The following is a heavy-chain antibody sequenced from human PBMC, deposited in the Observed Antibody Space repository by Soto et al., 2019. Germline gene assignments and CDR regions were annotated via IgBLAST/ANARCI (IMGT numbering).Heavy chain of an antibody. V-gene: IGHV3-9*01. J-gene: IGHJ4*02. CDR2: ISWNSGSI. Sequence: GGSLRLSCAASGFTFYDYAMHWFRQAPGKGLEWVSGISWNSGSIGYADSVKGRFTISRDNAKNSLYLQMNSLRVEDTALYYCAKDRDSSGWLGFDYWGQGTLVTVSS. CDR1: GFTFYDYA. CDR3: AKDRDSSGWLGFDY. D-gene: IGHD6-19*01.